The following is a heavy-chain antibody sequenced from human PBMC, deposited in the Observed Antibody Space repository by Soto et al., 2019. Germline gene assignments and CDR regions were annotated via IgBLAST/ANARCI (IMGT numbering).Heavy chain of an antibody. CDR3: AHSLIAVAGTLALSGWFDP. V-gene: IGHV2-5*02. J-gene: IGHJ5*02. Sequence: SGPTLVNPTQTLTLTCTFSGFSLSTSGVGVGWIRQPPGKALEWLALIYWDDDKRYSPSLKSRLTITKDTSKNQVVLTMTNMDPVDTATYYCAHSLIAVAGTLALSGWFDPWGQGTLVTVSS. CDR2: IYWDDDK. CDR1: GFSLSTSGVG. D-gene: IGHD6-19*01.